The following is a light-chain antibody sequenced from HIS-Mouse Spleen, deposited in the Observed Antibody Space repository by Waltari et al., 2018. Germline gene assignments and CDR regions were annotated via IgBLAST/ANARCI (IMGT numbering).Light chain of an antibody. CDR3: AAWDDGLNGPV. V-gene: IGLV1-44*01. J-gene: IGLJ3*02. CDR1: SSNIGSNT. Sequence: QSVLTQPPSASGTPGQRVTISCSGSSSNIGSNTVNWYQQLPGQPPKLPIYSNNRRPLGYPDGLFGRKSAASASMATVGLESEDEVDYYVAAWDDGLNGPVFGGGTKLTVL. CDR2: SNN.